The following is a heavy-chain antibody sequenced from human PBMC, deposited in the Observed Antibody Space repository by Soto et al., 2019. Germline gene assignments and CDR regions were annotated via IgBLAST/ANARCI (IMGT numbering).Heavy chain of an antibody. J-gene: IGHJ6*02. Sequence: QVQLVESGGGVVQPGRSLRLSCAASGFTFSSYAMHWVRQAPGKGLEWVAVISYDGSNKYYADSVKGRFTISRDNSKNTLYLQMNSRGAEDTAVYYCARDRSVVRYYYYGMDVWGQGTKVTVSS. CDR2: ISYDGSNK. D-gene: IGHD3-10*01. V-gene: IGHV3-30-3*01. CDR1: GFTFSSYA. CDR3: ARDRSVVRYYYYGMDV.